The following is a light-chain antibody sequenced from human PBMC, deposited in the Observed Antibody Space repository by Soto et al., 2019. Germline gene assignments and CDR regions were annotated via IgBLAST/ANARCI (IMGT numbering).Light chain of an antibody. CDR2: DAS. CDR1: QTISRW. CDR3: QQSYSSPRT. J-gene: IGKJ1*01. Sequence: DIHRSHSPSTLSASVVYRVSITFRAGQTISRWMAWYQQKPGKAPKLLIYDASAFESWVPSRFSGSGSGTDFTLTISSLQPEDFATYYCQQSYSSPRTFGPGTKV. V-gene: IGKV1-39*01.